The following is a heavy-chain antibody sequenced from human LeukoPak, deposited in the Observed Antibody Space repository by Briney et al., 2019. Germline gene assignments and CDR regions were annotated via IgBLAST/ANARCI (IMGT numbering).Heavy chain of an antibody. CDR1: GRTFSSYA. D-gene: IGHD1-26*01. CDR3: ASNSYSGPYYYYGMDV. Sequence: SVKVSCKASGRTFSSYAISWVRQAPGQGLEWMGGIIPIFGTANYAQKFQGRVTITADESTSTAYMELSSLRSEDTAVYYCASNSYSGPYYYYGMDVWGQGTTVTVSS. V-gene: IGHV1-69*13. J-gene: IGHJ6*02. CDR2: IIPIFGTA.